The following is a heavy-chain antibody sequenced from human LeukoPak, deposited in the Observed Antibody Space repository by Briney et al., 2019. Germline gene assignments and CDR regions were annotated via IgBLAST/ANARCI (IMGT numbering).Heavy chain of an antibody. Sequence: SETLSLTCAVYGGSFSGYYWRWIRQPPGKGLEWIGEINHSGSTNYNPSLKSRVTISVDTSKNQFSLKLSSVTAADTAVYYCARGDSGYDYEPFVYWGQGTLVTVSS. CDR3: ARGDSGYDYEPFVY. D-gene: IGHD5-12*01. CDR2: INHSGST. CDR1: GGSFSGYY. J-gene: IGHJ4*02. V-gene: IGHV4-34*01.